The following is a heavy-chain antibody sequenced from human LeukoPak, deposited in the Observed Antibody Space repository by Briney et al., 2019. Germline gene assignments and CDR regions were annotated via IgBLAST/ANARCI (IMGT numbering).Heavy chain of an antibody. CDR3: AKDCPADGYNCF. Sequence: GGSLRLSCTASGFTFSSYGFHWVRQAPGKGLEWVAVISYDGSNKYYADSVKGRFTISRDNSKNTLYLQMNSLRAEDTAVYYCAKDCPADGYNCFWGQGTLVTVSS. CDR1: GFTFSSYG. V-gene: IGHV3-30*18. CDR2: ISYDGSNK. J-gene: IGHJ4*02. D-gene: IGHD5-24*01.